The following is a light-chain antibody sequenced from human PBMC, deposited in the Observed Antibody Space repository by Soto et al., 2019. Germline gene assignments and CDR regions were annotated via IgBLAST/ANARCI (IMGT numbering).Light chain of an antibody. J-gene: IGKJ2*02. CDR3: QQYDTYPCT. V-gene: IGKV1-5*01. CDR1: QNIRTW. CDR2: DAS. Sequence: DIQMTQSPSTLSRSVGDRGTITCRASQNIRTWLAWYQQKPGKAPKVLIYDASTLESGDPSRFSGSGSGTEFTLTISSLQPDDFAGYYCQQYDTYPCTFGQGTKLEIE.